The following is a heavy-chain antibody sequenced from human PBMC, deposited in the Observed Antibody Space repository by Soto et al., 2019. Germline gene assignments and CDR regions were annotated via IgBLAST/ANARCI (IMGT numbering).Heavy chain of an antibody. CDR3: ARDVAVANMRDN. CDR1: GFTFSSYE. J-gene: IGHJ4*02. V-gene: IGHV3-48*03. Sequence: GGSLRLSCAASGFTFSSYEMNWVRQAPGKGLEWVSYISSSGSTIYYADSVKGRFTISRDNAKNSLYLQMNSLRAEDTAVYYCARDVAVANMRDNWGQGTLVTVSS. D-gene: IGHD6-19*01. CDR2: ISSSGSTI.